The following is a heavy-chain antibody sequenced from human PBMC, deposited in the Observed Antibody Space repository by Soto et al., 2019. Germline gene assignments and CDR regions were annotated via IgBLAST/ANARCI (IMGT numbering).Heavy chain of an antibody. J-gene: IGHJ4*02. Sequence: EVQLLDSGGGLVQPGGSLRLSCAASGFTFSNYAMTWVRQGPGKGLEWVSGISGSGGRSYYADSVKGRFTISRDNSKSTLYLQMNSLRAEETAVYYCAKAYFVWSSEQPYYFDYWGKGSLVTFSS. V-gene: IGHV3-23*01. D-gene: IGHD3-16*01. CDR3: AKAYFVWSSEQPYYFDY. CDR1: GFTFSNYA. CDR2: ISGSGGRS.